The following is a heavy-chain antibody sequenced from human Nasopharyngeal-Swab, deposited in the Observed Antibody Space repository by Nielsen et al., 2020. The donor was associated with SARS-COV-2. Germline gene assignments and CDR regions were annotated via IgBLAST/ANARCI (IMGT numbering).Heavy chain of an antibody. CDR2: ISSSSSYI. CDR1: GFTFNNYN. V-gene: IGHV3-21*01. Sequence: GGSLRLSCAASGFTFNNYNFNWVRQAPGKGLEWVASISSSSSYIYDADSVKGRFTISRDNAKNSLYLQMNSLRAEDTAVYYCARDGLDYDFWSAYFMDVWGQGTTFTVSS. J-gene: IGHJ6*02. D-gene: IGHD3-3*01. CDR3: ARDGLDYDFWSAYFMDV.